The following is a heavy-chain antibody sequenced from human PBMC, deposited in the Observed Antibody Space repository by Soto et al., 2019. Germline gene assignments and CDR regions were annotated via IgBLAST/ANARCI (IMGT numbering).Heavy chain of an antibody. V-gene: IGHV1-8*01. J-gene: IGHJ4*02. CDR1: GYTFTSHD. CDR2: MNPNSGNI. Sequence: QVQLVQSGAEVKKSGASVKVSCKASGYTFTSHDINWVRQATGQGLEWMGWMNPNSGNIGYAQKFQGRVPMTRNNSISTAYMELSSLRYEDTAVYYCARWDYGYYARFDYWGQGTLVTVSS. D-gene: IGHD4-17*01. CDR3: ARWDYGYYARFDY.